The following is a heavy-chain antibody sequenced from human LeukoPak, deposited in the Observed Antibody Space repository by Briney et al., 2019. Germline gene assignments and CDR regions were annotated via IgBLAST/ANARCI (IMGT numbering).Heavy chain of an antibody. Sequence: GGSLRLSCAASGFTVSSNYMSWVRQAPGKGLEWVSVIYSGGSTYYADSVKGRFTISRGNSKNTLYLQMNSLRAEDTAVYYCARGARKWFGEPRGMDVWGQGATVTVSS. CDR1: GFTVSSNY. J-gene: IGHJ6*02. V-gene: IGHV3-66*01. CDR2: IYSGGST. CDR3: ARGARKWFGEPRGMDV. D-gene: IGHD3-10*01.